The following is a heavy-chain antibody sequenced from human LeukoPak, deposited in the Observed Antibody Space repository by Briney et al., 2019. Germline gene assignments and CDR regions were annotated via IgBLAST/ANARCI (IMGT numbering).Heavy chain of an antibody. CDR1: GYTFTGYN. J-gene: IGHJ5*01. V-gene: IGHV1-8*02. CDR2: MNPKTGNT. Sequence: ASVRVSCKASGYTFTGYNMHWVRHAPGQGLEWMGWMNPKTGNTGYAQNLQGRVTMIRTNSITTAYMELSSLPSDDTAVYYCARGGGGEYLDWFDFWGQGTLVIVSS. CDR3: ARGGGGEYLDWFDF. D-gene: IGHD4-17*01.